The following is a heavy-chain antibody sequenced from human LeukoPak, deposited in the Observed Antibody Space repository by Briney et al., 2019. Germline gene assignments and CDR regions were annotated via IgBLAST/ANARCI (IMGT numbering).Heavy chain of an antibody. V-gene: IGHV3-23*01. CDR2: ISGSGGST. J-gene: IGHJ6*02. CDR1: GFTFSSYA. Sequence: PGGSLRLSCAASGFTFSSYAMSWVRQAPEKGLEWVSAISGSGGSTYYADSVKGRFTISRDNSKNTLYLQMNSLRAEDTAVYYCANSLGHYYYYGMDVWGQGTTVTVSS. CDR3: ANSLGHYYYYGMDV.